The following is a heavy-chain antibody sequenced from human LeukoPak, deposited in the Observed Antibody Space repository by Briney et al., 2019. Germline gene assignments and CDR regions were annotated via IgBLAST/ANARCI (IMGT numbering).Heavy chain of an antibody. V-gene: IGHV4-4*07. CDR3: ARHYYDSTGYYYFDY. Sequence: PSETLSLTCTVSGGSISSYYWSWIRQPAGKGLEWIGRIYTSGGTTYNPSLKSRVTISVDKSKNQFSLKLSSVTAADTAVYYCARHYYDSTGYYYFDYWGQGTLVTVSS. CDR2: IYTSGGT. CDR1: GGSISSYY. J-gene: IGHJ4*02. D-gene: IGHD3-22*01.